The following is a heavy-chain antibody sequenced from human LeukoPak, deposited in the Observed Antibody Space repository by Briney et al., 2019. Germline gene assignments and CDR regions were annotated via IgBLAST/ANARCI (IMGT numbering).Heavy chain of an antibody. D-gene: IGHD6-13*01. J-gene: IGHJ2*01. Sequence: WETLSLTCTVSGGSISSYYWSWIRQPAGKGLEWIGRIYTSGSTNYNPSLKSRVTISVDKSKNQFSLKLSSVTAADTAVYYCARMGRGSSWLLFDLWGRGTLVTVSS. CDR3: ARMGRGSSWLLFDL. V-gene: IGHV4-4*07. CDR2: IYTSGST. CDR1: GGSISSYY.